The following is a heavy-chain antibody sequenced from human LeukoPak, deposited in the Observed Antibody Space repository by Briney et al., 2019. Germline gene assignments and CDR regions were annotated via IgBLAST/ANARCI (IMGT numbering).Heavy chain of an antibody. CDR1: GFTFDDYA. V-gene: IGHV3-9*01. Sequence: GGSLRLSCAATGFTFDDYAMHWVRQAPGKGLEWVSGISWNSASTAYADSVKGRFTISRDNAKNSLYLQMNSLRPEDTALYFCATRSGSFALDYWGQGTLVTVSS. J-gene: IGHJ4*02. D-gene: IGHD3-10*01. CDR3: ATRSGSFALDY. CDR2: ISWNSAST.